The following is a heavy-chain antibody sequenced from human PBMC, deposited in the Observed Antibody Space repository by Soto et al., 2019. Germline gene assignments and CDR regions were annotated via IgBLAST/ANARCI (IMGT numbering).Heavy chain of an antibody. D-gene: IGHD3-10*01. Sequence: QVQLVESGGGVVQPGRSLRLSCAVSGFSVSSYGMHWVRQSPGKGLEWVAVIWFDGNNEDYADSVKGRFTISRDNSKNTLYLQMNSLRADDTAVDYCASDSRGSGTNDYWCQGTLVTVSS. CDR2: IWFDGNNE. CDR3: ASDSRGSGTNDY. J-gene: IGHJ4*02. V-gene: IGHV3-33*01. CDR1: GFSVSSYG.